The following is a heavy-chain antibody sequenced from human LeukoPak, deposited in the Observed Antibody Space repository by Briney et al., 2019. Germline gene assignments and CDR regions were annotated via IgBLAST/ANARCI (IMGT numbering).Heavy chain of an antibody. Sequence: GGSLRLSCAASGFTFSSHAMHWVRQAPGKGLEWVTVISYDGSNKWYADSVKGRFTFSRDNSKNTLYLQMNSLRAEDTAIYYCARDISGYCTFDSWGQGTLVTVSS. D-gene: IGHD3-22*01. CDR2: ISYDGSNK. V-gene: IGHV3-30-3*01. J-gene: IGHJ4*02. CDR1: GFTFSSHA. CDR3: ARDISGYCTFDS.